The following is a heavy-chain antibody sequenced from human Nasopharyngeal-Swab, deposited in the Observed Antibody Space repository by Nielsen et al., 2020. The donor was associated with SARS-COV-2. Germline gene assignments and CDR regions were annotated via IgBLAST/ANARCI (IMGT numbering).Heavy chain of an antibody. CDR2: IVPALGLP. V-gene: IGHV1-69*10. J-gene: IGHJ4*02. CDR3: AREGEYGAYDAPDY. CDR1: GDTFTNSA. D-gene: IGHD5-12*01. Sequence: SVKVSCKTSGDTFTNSAISWVRQAPGQGLEWMGGIVPALGLPNYAQKFRDRLTISADRSTTTSYLELSSLRFEDTAIYYCAREGEYGAYDAPDYWGQGTLVTVSS.